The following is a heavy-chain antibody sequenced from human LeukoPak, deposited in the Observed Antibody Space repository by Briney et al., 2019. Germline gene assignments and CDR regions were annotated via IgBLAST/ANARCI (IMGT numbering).Heavy chain of an antibody. D-gene: IGHD6-19*01. CDR3: ARHGHSGWREAWFDP. J-gene: IGHJ5*02. CDR2: IYPGDSDT. CDR1: GYSFTSYW. V-gene: IGHV5-51*01. Sequence: GESLKISCKGSGYSFTSYWIGWVRQMPGKGLEWMGIIYPGDSDTRYSPSFQGQVTISADKSISTAYLQWSSLKASDTAMYYCARHGHSGWREAWFDPWGQGTLVTVSS.